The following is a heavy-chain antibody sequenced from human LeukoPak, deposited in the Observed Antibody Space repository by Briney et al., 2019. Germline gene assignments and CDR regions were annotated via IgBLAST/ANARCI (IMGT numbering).Heavy chain of an antibody. J-gene: IGHJ3*01. CDR3: AKDIQLST. CDR1: GFTFSFYG. V-gene: IGHV3-33*06. Sequence: PGGSLRLSCAASGFTFSFYGMHWVRQAPGKGLEWVAVVWYDGSKKYYADSVKGRFTISRDNSKNTLSLQMNSLRVEDTAIYYCAKDIQLSTWGLGTMVTVSS. CDR2: VWYDGSKK. D-gene: IGHD5-24*01.